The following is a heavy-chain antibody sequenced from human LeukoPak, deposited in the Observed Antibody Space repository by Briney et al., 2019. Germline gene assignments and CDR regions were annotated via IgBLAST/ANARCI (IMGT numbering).Heavy chain of an antibody. V-gene: IGHV4-39*07. CDR1: GGSISSSTYY. Sequence: SETLSLTCTVSGGSISSSTYYWGWICQPPGKGLELIGSIYYSGSTYYNPSLKSRVTISVDRSKNQFSLKLSSVTAADTAVYYCARSITRYFDYWGQGTLVTVSS. J-gene: IGHJ4*02. CDR3: ARSITRYFDY. CDR2: IYYSGST. D-gene: IGHD1-1*01.